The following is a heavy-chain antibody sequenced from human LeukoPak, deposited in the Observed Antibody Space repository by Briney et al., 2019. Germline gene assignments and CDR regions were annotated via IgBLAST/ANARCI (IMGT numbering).Heavy chain of an antibody. Sequence: GASVKVSCKSSGYTFTDYDINWVRQATGQGLEWMGWMNPDSGNTGYAQKFQGRVTMTRNTSISTAYMELSSLRSEDTAVYYCARGWMTTVTHFDYWGQGTLVTVSS. D-gene: IGHD4-17*01. V-gene: IGHV1-8*02. CDR1: GYTFTDYD. CDR2: MNPDSGNT. J-gene: IGHJ4*02. CDR3: ARGWMTTVTHFDY.